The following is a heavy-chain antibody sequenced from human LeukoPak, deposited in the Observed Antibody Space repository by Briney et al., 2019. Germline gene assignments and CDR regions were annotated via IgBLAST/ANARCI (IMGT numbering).Heavy chain of an antibody. J-gene: IGHJ3*02. CDR2: ISGSGDNT. D-gene: IGHD3-22*01. CDR1: GFSPITYA. Sequence: GGSLRLSCAAPGFSPITYAIGRVRPAPGQGLEWVSNISGSGDNTYYAVSVKGRFTISRDNSKNTLFLQMNSLRPEDTAVYHCAKGRTIGSYDAFEMWGQGAKVTVSS. V-gene: IGHV3-23*01. CDR3: AKGRTIGSYDAFEM.